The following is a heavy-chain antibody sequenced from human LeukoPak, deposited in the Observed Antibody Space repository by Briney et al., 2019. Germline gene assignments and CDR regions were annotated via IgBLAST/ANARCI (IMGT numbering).Heavy chain of an antibody. V-gene: IGHV3-30*02. D-gene: IGHD1-7*01. CDR3: AKDRTTWTHYYFDY. CDR2: IRYDGSNK. Sequence: GGSLRLSCAASGFTFSSYGMHWVRQAPGKGLEWVAFIRYDGSNKYYADSVKGRFTISRDNSKNTLYLQMNSLRAEDTAVYYCAKDRTTWTHYYFDYWGQGTLVTVSS. J-gene: IGHJ4*02. CDR1: GFTFSSYG.